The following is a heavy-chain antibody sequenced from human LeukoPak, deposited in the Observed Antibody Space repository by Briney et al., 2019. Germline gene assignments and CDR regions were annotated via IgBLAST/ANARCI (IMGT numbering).Heavy chain of an antibody. CDR1: GFTFSSYG. CDR3: AGQSRLGYCSGGSCYSQPFDP. J-gene: IGHJ5*02. CDR2: IRYDGSIK. D-gene: IGHD2-15*01. Sequence: GGSLRLSCAAAGFTFSSYGIHWVRQAPGKGLEWVSFIRYDGSIKYYADSVKGRFTISRDNSKNTLYLQMNSLRAEDTAVYYCAGQSRLGYCSGGSCYSQPFDPWGQGTLVTVSS. V-gene: IGHV3-30*02.